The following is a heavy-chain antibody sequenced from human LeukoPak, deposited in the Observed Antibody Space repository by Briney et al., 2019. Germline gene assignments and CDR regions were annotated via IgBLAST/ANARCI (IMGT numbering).Heavy chain of an antibody. V-gene: IGHV4-4*07. CDR1: SGSLSSYY. J-gene: IGHJ3*02. CDR2: IYTSGNT. CDR3: ARGLPCSGGSCYPYGAFDI. D-gene: IGHD2-15*01. Sequence: SETLSLTCTVSSGSLSSYYWSWIRQPAGKGLEWIGHIYTSGNTNYNPSLKSRVTMSVDTSKNQFSLKLSSVTAADTAVYYCARGLPCSGGSCYPYGAFDIWGQGTMVTVSS.